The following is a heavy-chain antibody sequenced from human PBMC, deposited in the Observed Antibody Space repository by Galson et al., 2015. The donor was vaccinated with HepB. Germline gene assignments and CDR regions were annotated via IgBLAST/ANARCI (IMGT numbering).Heavy chain of an antibody. CDR1: GFTFSSYG. V-gene: IGHV3-30*18. CDR3: AKDELSRRLRLGELSLPFDY. D-gene: IGHD3-16*02. J-gene: IGHJ4*02. Sequence: SLRLSCAASGFTFSSYGMHWVRQAPGKGLEWVAVISYDGSNKYYADSVKGRFTISRDNSKNTLYLQMNSLRAEDTAVYYCAKDELSRRLRLGELSLPFDYWGQGTLVTVSS. CDR2: ISYDGSNK.